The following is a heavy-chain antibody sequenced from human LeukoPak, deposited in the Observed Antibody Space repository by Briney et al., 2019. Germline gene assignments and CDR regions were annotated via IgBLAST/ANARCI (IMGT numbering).Heavy chain of an antibody. Sequence: GGSVRLSCAASGFTVCSDYMSWVRQAPGKGLEWVSVIYSGGSTYYADSVKGRFTISRDNSKNTLYLQMNSLRAEDTAVYYCAREEYYYDSSGFGPWGAFDIWGQGTMVTVSS. J-gene: IGHJ3*02. D-gene: IGHD3-22*01. CDR2: IYSGGST. V-gene: IGHV3-53*01. CDR1: GFTVCSDY. CDR3: AREEYYYDSSGFGPWGAFDI.